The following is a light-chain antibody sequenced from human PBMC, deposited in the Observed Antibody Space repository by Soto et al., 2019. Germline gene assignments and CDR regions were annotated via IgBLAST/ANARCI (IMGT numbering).Light chain of an antibody. CDR1: QGISSW. CDR3: QQYDSYPPT. CDR2: AAF. V-gene: IGKV1D-16*01. J-gene: IGKJ2*01. Sequence: DIQMTQSPSSLSASVGDRVTITCRASQGISSWLAWYQQKPDKGPKSLIYAAFSLQSGVPSRFSGSGSGTDFTLTINNLQPEDFATYFCQQYDSYPPTFGQGTKLEIK.